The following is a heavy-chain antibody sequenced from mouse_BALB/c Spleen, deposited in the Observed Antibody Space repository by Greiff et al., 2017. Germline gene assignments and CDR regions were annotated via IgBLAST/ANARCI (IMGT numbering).Heavy chain of an antibody. CDR3: TRDGYYYAMDY. J-gene: IGHJ4*01. CDR1: GYTFTSYW. V-gene: IGHV1-69*02. Sequence: VQLQQPGAELVRPGASVKLSCKASGYTFTSYWINWVKQRPGQGLEWIGNIYPSDSYTNYNQKFKDKATLTVDKSSSTAYMQLSSPTSEDSAVYYCTRDGYYYAMDYWGQGTSVTVSS. CDR2: IYPSDSYT. D-gene: IGHD2-3*01.